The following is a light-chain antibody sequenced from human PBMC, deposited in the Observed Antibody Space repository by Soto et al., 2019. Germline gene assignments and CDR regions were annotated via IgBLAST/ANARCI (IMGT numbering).Light chain of an antibody. Sequence: SALAQPASVSGSPGQAITISCTGTSREFGGYNYVSWYQQHPGKAPKLMIYDVSNRPSGVSNRLSGSKSGNTASLTISGLQAEDEADYYCSSYTSSSTLYVFGTGTKVTVL. CDR3: SSYTSSSTLYV. CDR1: SREFGGYNY. J-gene: IGLJ1*01. CDR2: DVS. V-gene: IGLV2-14*01.